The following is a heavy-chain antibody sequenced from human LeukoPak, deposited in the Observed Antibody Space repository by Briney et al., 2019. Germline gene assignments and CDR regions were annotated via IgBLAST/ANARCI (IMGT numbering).Heavy chain of an antibody. J-gene: IGHJ6*02. CDR2: MNPNSGNT. CDR1: GYTFTSYD. CDR3: ARDIWPPGFWSGYYLEPPPYGMDV. D-gene: IGHD3-3*01. Sequence: WASVKVSCKASGYTFTSYDNNWVRQATGQGLEWMGWMNPNSGNTGYAQKFQGRVTMTRNTSISTAYMELSSLRSEDTAVYYCARDIWPPGFWSGYYLEPPPYGMDVWGQGTTVTVSS. V-gene: IGHV1-8*01.